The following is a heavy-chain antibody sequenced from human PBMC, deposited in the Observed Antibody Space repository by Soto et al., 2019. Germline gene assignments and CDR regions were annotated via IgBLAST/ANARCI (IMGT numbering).Heavy chain of an antibody. Sequence: SDTLSITCSDSRDSRSGYYWNSLRQPPGKSLESIGYISYSGSTDYNPSLKTRVTISGDTSKNQFSLKVSSVTAADTAVYYCARGTSWQLPFDYWGQGTLVTVSS. CDR2: ISYSGST. D-gene: IGHD6-13*01. V-gene: IGHV4-59*01. J-gene: IGHJ4*02. CDR1: RDSRSGYY. CDR3: ARGTSWQLPFDY.